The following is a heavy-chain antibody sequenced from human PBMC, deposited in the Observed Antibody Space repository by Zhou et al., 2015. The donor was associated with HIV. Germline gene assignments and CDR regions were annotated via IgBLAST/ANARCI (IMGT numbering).Heavy chain of an antibody. Sequence: QVQLVQSGAEVKKPGASVKVSCKASGYTFTSYGISWVRQAPGQGLEWMGWISAYNGNTNYAQKLQGRVTMTTDTSTSTAYMELRSLRSDDTAVYYCARVLSGSYYAPGGAFDIWGQGTMVTVSS. D-gene: IGHD1-26*01. V-gene: IGHV1-18*01. CDR2: ISAYNGNT. J-gene: IGHJ3*02. CDR1: GYTFTSYG. CDR3: ARVLSGSYYAPGGAFDI.